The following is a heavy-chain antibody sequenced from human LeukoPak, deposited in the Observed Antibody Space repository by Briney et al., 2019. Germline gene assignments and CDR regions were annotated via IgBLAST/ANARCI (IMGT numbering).Heavy chain of an antibody. CDR2: IKQDGSEK. J-gene: IGHJ4*02. CDR3: ARDDYSGSCVDY. Sequence: PAGSLRLSCAASGFTFSSYWMSWVRQAPGKGLEWVANIKQDGSEKYYVDSVKGRFTNSRDNAKNSLYLQMNSLRAEDTAVYYCARDDYSGSCVDYWGQGTLVTVSS. CDR1: GFTFSSYW. V-gene: IGHV3-7*01. D-gene: IGHD1-26*01.